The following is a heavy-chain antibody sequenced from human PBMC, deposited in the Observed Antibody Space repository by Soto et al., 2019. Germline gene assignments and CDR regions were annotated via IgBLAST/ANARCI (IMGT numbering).Heavy chain of an antibody. CDR2: FDPEEGKT. V-gene: IGHV1-24*01. J-gene: IGHJ3*02. CDR1: GYSLSELS. D-gene: IGHD3-10*01. Sequence: ASVKVSCKVSGYSLSELSMHWVRQALGEGLEWMGGFDPEEGKTVYAQKFEGRVTMTEDTSTETAYLELTSLRSEDTAVYYCAADRFYGSGEIDGYNIWGRGTLVTVSS. CDR3: AADRFYGSGEIDGYNI.